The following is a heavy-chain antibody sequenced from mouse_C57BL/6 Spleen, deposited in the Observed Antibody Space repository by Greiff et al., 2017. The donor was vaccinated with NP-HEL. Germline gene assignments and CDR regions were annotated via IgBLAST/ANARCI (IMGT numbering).Heavy chain of an antibody. CDR1: GYTFTSYW. Sequence: VQLQQPGAELVKPGASVKLSCKASGYTFTSYWMQWVKQRPGQGLEWIGEIDPSDSYTNYNQKFKGKATLTVDTSSSTAYMQLSSLTSEDSAVYYCYYGNYDYWGQGTTLTVSS. V-gene: IGHV1-50*01. CDR2: IDPSDSYT. CDR3: YYGNYDY. J-gene: IGHJ2*01. D-gene: IGHD2-1*01.